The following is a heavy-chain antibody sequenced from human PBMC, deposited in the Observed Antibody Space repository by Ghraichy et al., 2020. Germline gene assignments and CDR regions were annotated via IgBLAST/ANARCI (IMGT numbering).Heavy chain of an antibody. Sequence: SETLSHTCAVSGGSFSGYYWSWIRQPPGKGLEWIGEIYHNGRTNYNASLKSRVTISLDTSKNQFSLKLSSVTAADTAVYYCARFTVTDTGYYYFAMDVWGQGTTVTVSS. V-gene: IGHV4-34*01. J-gene: IGHJ6*02. CDR1: GGSFSGYY. D-gene: IGHD4-17*01. CDR2: IYHNGRT. CDR3: ARFTVTDTGYYYFAMDV.